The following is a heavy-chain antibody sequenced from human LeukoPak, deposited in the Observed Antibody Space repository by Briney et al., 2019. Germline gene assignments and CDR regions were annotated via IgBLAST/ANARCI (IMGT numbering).Heavy chain of an antibody. D-gene: IGHD4-11*01. CDR3: ANDRTRARCAPQYNFDY. J-gene: IGHJ4*02. Sequence: GRSLRLSCAPSLVSFSRHGMQTGCQAPGKGLEWVAVIAYDGSNKYSADSVKGRFTISRDNSKNTLFLQMNSLRAEDTVVYYCANDRTRARCAPQYNFDYWGQGILVTVSS. V-gene: IGHV3-30*18. CDR1: LVSFSRHG. CDR2: IAYDGSNK.